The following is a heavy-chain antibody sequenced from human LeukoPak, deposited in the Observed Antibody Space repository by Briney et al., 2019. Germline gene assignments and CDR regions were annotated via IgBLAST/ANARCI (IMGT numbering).Heavy chain of an antibody. V-gene: IGHV3-23*01. Sequence: AGSLRHSSSSPGFTISTIATCWVRQTPGKGLEWVSGLSGNGGGTYYADSVKGRFTVSRDNSKDTMFLQMNSLRAEDTAVYYCAISPNYTYGFGSFDPWGQGSLVTVSP. CDR3: AISPNYTYGFGSFDP. D-gene: IGHD4/OR15-4a*01. CDR2: LSGNGGGT. CDR1: GFTISTIA. J-gene: IGHJ5*02.